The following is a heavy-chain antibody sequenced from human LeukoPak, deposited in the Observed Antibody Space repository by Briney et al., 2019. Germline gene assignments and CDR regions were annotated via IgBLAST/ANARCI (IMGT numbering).Heavy chain of an antibody. CDR2: ISYDGSNK. V-gene: IGHV3-30-3*01. CDR1: GFTFSSYA. J-gene: IGHJ4*02. CDR3: ARELLPYYYDSSGHDY. D-gene: IGHD3-22*01. Sequence: GGSLRLSCAASGFTFSSYAMHWVRQAPGKGLEWVAVISYDGSNKYYADSVKGRFTISRDNSKNTLYLQMNSLRAEDTAVYYCARELLPYYYDSSGHDYWGQGTLVTVSS.